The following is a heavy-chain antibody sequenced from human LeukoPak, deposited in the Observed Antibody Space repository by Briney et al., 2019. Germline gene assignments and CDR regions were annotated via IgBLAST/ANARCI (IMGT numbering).Heavy chain of an antibody. J-gene: IGHJ5*02. CDR2: ISSSSYI. V-gene: IGHV3-21*01. Sequence: GGSLRLSCAASGFTFSSYSMNWVRQAPGKGLEWVSSISSSSYIYYADSVKGRFTISRDNAKNSLYLQMNSLRAEDTAVYYCARDHYDFWSGYQNWFDPWGQGTLVTVSS. CDR3: ARDHYDFWSGYQNWFDP. CDR1: GFTFSSYS. D-gene: IGHD3-3*01.